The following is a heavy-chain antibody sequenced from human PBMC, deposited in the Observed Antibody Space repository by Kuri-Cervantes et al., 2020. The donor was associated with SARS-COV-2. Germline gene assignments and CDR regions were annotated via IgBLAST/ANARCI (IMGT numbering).Heavy chain of an antibody. D-gene: IGHD4/OR15-4a*01. CDR2: IKSKTDGGTT. CDR3: TTDTNYRDYYYYYMDV. Sequence: ETLSLTCAASGFTFNDYAMHWVRQAPGKGLEWVGRIKSKTDGGTTDYAAPVKGRFTISRDDSKNTLYLQMNSLKTEDTAVYYCTTDTNYRDYYYYYMDVWGKGTTVTVSS. CDR1: GFTFNDYA. J-gene: IGHJ6*03. V-gene: IGHV3-15*01.